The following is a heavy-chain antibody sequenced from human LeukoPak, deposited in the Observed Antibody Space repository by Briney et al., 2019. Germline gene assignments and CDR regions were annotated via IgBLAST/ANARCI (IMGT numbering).Heavy chain of an antibody. V-gene: IGHV3-30*02. CDR2: IRYDGSNK. J-gene: IGHJ2*01. D-gene: IGHD4-17*01. CDR1: GFTFSSYG. CDR3: AKGGHADYGDYSHLWYFDL. Sequence: GGSLRLSCAASGFTFSSYGMHWVRQAPGKGLEWVAFIRYDGSNKYYADSVKGRFTISRDNSRDTLYLQMNSLRAEDTAVYYCAKGGHADYGDYSHLWYFDLWGRGTLVTVSS.